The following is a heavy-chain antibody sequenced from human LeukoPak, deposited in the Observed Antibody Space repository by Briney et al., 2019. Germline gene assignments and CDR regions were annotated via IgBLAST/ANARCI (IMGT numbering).Heavy chain of an antibody. Sequence: GGSLRLSCAASGFTFSSYAMHWVRQAPGKGLEWVAVISYDGSNKYYADSVKGRFTISRDNSKNTLYLQMNSLRAEDTAVYYCAKEGTWGNWYFDLWGRGTLVIVTS. D-gene: IGHD3-16*01. V-gene: IGHV3-30-3*01. J-gene: IGHJ2*01. CDR1: GFTFSSYA. CDR3: AKEGTWGNWYFDL. CDR2: ISYDGSNK.